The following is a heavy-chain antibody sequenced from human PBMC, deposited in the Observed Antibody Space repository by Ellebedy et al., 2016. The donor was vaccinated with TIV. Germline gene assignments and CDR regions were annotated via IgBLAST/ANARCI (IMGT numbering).Heavy chain of an antibody. CDR1: GGSISSYF. CDR3: GRQGKEIRYFDWLYDI. CDR2: IYYSGRT. J-gene: IGHJ3*02. D-gene: IGHD3-9*01. Sequence: MPSETLSLTCTVSGGSISSYFWSWIRQPPGKGLELIGYIYYSGRTNYNPSLKSRVTISVDTSKNQFSLKLSSVTAADTAVYYCGRQGKEIRYFDWLYDIWGQGTMVTVSS. V-gene: IGHV4-59*01.